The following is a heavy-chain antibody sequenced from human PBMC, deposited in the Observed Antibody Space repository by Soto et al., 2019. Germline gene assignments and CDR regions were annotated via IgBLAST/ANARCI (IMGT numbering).Heavy chain of an antibody. CDR2: ISGYNGNT. V-gene: IGHV1-18*01. J-gene: IGHJ4*02. Sequence: NAPGFIYSSTSITCVRQAKGQGLEWMGWISGYNGNTNYAQKFQGRVTMTTDTSASTAYMELRSLRSDDTAVYYCARGSYYYDSSGYYHYWVQGTLVTVSS. CDR1: GFIYSSTS. D-gene: IGHD3-22*01. CDR3: ARGSYYYDSSGYYHY.